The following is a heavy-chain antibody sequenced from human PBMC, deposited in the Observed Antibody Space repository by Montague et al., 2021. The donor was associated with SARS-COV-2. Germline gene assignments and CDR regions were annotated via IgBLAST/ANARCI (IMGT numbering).Heavy chain of an antibody. CDR3: ARGSTGWYAIFSHYGMDV. CDR1: RFTFSDYW. Sequence: SLRLSCAASRFTFSDYWMNWVRQAPGKGLEWVADIKHDGSEKYYVDSVKGRFTISRDNAKNTLYLQMNSLRAEDTAVYYCARGSTGWYAIFSHYGMDVWGQGTTVTVSS. J-gene: IGHJ6*02. V-gene: IGHV3-7*01. D-gene: IGHD6-19*01. CDR2: IKHDGSEK.